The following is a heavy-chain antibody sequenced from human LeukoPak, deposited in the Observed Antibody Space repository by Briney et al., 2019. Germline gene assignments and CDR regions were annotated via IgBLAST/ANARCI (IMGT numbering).Heavy chain of an antibody. CDR2: IYHSGST. CDR1: GDSISSSNW. D-gene: IGHD2-15*01. V-gene: IGHV4-4*02. Sequence: PSETLSLTCAVSGDSISSSNWWSWVRQPPGKGLEWIGEIYHSGSTNYNPSLKGRVTISVDKSKNQFSLKLSSVTAADTAVYYCTRNYCSGGRCYWYFDLWGRGTLVTVSS. CDR3: TRNYCSGGRCYWYFDL. J-gene: IGHJ2*01.